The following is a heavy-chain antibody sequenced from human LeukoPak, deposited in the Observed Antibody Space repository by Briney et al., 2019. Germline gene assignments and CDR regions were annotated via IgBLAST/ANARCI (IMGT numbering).Heavy chain of an antibody. J-gene: IGHJ4*02. CDR2: ISYDGSNK. CDR1: GFTFSSYG. V-gene: IGHV3-30*18. D-gene: IGHD2-2*01. CDR3: AKSVCSSTSCSDFDY. Sequence: GGSLRLSCAASGFTFSSYGMHWVRQAPGKGLEWVAAISYDGSNKYYADSVKGRFTISRDNSKNTLYLQMNSLRAEDTAVYYCAKSVCSSTSCSDFDYWGQGTLVTVSS.